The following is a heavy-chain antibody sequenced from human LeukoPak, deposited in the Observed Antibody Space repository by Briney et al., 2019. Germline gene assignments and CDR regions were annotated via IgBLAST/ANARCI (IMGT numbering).Heavy chain of an antibody. Sequence: ASVKVSCKAFGYTFTSNYMHWVRQAPGQGPEWMGVISPSGGSTTYAQKFQGRVTLTRDMSTSTAYMELSSLRSEDTAVYYCAREYYGDHGSYFDYWGQGTLVTVSS. CDR3: AREYYGDHGSYFDY. J-gene: IGHJ4*02. V-gene: IGHV1-46*01. CDR2: ISPSGGST. CDR1: GYTFTSNY. D-gene: IGHD4-17*01.